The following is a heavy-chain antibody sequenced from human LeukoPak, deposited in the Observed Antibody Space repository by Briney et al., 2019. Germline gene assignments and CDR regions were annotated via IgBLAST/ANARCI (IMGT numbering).Heavy chain of an antibody. D-gene: IGHD3-3*01. V-gene: IGHV3-74*01. CDR3: ARDSVEWYIFDY. J-gene: IGHJ4*02. CDR2: TNRDGSST. CDR1: GFTFSSYW. Sequence: GGSLRLSCAASGFTFSSYWMHWVRQAPGKGPVWVARTNRDGSSTAYADSVKGRFTISKDNTKNTLYLLMNSLRAEDTAVYYCARDSVEWYIFDYWGQGTLVTVSS.